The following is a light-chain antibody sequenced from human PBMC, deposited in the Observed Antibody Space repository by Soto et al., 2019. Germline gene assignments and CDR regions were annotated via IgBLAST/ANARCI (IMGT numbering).Light chain of an antibody. CDR1: QRVSRD. Sequence: EILMTQSPAALSVSAGERVTLSCGASQRVSRDLAWYQQKPGQAPRLLIYGASIRATDIPARFSGSGSGTEFSLTISSLEPEDFAVYYCQQRSSWPPITFGQGTRLEIK. J-gene: IGKJ5*01. V-gene: IGKV3-11*01. CDR3: QQRSSWPPIT. CDR2: GAS.